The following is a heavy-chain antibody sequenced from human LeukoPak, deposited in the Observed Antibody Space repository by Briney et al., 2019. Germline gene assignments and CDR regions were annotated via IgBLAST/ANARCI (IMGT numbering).Heavy chain of an antibody. CDR1: GGSISSGGYY. D-gene: IGHD1-20*01. J-gene: IGHJ4*02. CDR3: ARLFYNWSGADY. CDR2: IYYIGST. Sequence: PSDTLSLTCTVSGGSISSGGYYWGWIRQPPGKGLEWIGTIYYIGSTYYNPSLKSRVTISVDTSKNQFSLKLTSVTAADTAVYYCARLFYNWSGADYWGQGTLVTVSS. V-gene: IGHV4-39*01.